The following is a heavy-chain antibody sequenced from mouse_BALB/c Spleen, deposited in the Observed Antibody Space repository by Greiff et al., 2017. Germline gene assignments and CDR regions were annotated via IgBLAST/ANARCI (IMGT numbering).Heavy chain of an antibody. V-gene: IGHV5-9-1*01. CDR3: ARKGGGNPFDY. CDR2: ISSGGSYT. J-gene: IGHJ2*01. D-gene: IGHD2-1*01. CDR1: GFTFSSYA. Sequence: EVMLVESGGGLVKPGGSLKLSCAASGFTFSSYAMSWVRQTPEKRLEWVATISSGGSYTYYPDSVKGRFTISRDNAKNTLYLQMSSLRSEDTAMYYCARKGGGNPFDYWGQGTTLTVSS.